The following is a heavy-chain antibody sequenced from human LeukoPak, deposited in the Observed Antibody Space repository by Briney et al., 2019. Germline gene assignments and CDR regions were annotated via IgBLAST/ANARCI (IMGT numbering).Heavy chain of an antibody. CDR1: GFTFSGHW. D-gene: IGHD1-14*01. Sequence: QTGGSLRLTCAASGFTFSGHWMSWVRQAPGKGLEWVANINQGGSDKYYVDSAKGRFTISRDNANNLLYLQMNSLRGEDTAVYYCTRDRSRAEDDWGQGTLVTVSS. CDR3: TRDRSRAEDD. CDR2: INQGGSDK. V-gene: IGHV3-7*01. J-gene: IGHJ4*02.